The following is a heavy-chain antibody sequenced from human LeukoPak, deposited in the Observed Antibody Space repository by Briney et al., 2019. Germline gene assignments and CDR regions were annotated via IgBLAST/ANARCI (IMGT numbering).Heavy chain of an antibody. Sequence: SETLSLTCTVSGGSISSDYWSWIRQPPGKGLEWIGYIHYSGSANYNPSLKSRVIISVDKSKNQFSLRLGSVTAADTAVYYCARRSRPMVRGRGSYYFDYWGQGTLVTVSS. D-gene: IGHD3-10*01. CDR1: GGSISSDY. CDR2: IHYSGSA. V-gene: IGHV4-59*01. CDR3: ARRSRPMVRGRGSYYFDY. J-gene: IGHJ4*02.